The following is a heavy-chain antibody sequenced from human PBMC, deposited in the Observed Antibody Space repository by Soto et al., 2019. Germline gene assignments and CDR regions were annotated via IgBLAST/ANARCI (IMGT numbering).Heavy chain of an antibody. CDR3: ARARPPFNWFDR. Sequence: ASVKVSCKASGYTFTDYYMEWVRQAPGQGLGWMGWINLNSGDTNFAQQFQGRVTMTRDTSITTAYMDLTRLTSDATAVYYCARARPPFNWFDRWGQGTLVTVSS. D-gene: IGHD6-6*01. J-gene: IGHJ5*02. CDR1: GYTFTDYY. CDR2: INLNSGDT. V-gene: IGHV1-2*02.